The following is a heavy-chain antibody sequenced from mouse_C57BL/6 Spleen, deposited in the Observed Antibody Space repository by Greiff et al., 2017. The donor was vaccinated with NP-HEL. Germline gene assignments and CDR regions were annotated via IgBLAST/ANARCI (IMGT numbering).Heavy chain of an antibody. D-gene: IGHD2-2*01. CDR3: ARNYGYALYAMDY. CDR2: IDPSDSET. CDR1: GYTFTSYW. J-gene: IGHJ4*01. Sequence: QVQLQQPGAELVRPGSSVKLSCKASGYTFTSYWMHWVKQRPIQGLEWIGNIDPSDSETHYNQKFKDKATLTVDKSSSTAYMQLSSLTSDDSAVYYGARNYGYALYAMDYWGQGTSVTVSS. V-gene: IGHV1-52*01.